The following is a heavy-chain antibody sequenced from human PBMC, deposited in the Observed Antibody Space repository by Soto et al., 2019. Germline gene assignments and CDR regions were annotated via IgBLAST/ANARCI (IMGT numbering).Heavy chain of an antibody. CDR3: ARRRYCGADCYSKFYYGMDV. CDR2: IIPILGIT. Sequence: QIQLVQSGAEVRKPGSSVKVSCKASGSTFSSYTVNWVRQAPGQGLEWIGRIIPILGITNYARRFQGRVTITADRSTNTAYMELTSLTSEDMAVYYCARRRYCGADCYSKFYYGMDVWGQGTTVTVSS. CDR1: GSTFSSYT. D-gene: IGHD2-21*02. J-gene: IGHJ6*02. V-gene: IGHV1-69*02.